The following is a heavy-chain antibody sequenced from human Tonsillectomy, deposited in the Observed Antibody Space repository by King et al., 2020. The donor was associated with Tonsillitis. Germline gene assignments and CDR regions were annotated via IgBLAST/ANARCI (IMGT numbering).Heavy chain of an antibody. CDR2: IYYSGST. Sequence: QLQESGPGLVKPSETLSLTCTVSGGSISSYYWSWIRQPPGKGLEWIGYIYYSGSTNYNPSLKSRVTISVDTSKNQFSLKLSSVTAADTAVYYCARGENYGDYDYWGQGTLVTVSS. CDR1: GGSISSYY. V-gene: IGHV4-59*01. J-gene: IGHJ4*02. D-gene: IGHD4-17*01. CDR3: ARGENYGDYDY.